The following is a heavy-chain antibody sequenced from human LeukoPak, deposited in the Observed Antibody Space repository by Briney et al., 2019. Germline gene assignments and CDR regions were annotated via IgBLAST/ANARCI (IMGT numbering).Heavy chain of an antibody. J-gene: IGHJ4*02. CDR1: GFTFSSYA. CDR2: IRYDGSNK. Sequence: GGSLRLSCAASGFTFSSYAMSWVRQAPGKGLEWVAFIRYDGSNKYYADSVKGRFTISRDNSKNTLYLQMNSLRAEDTAVYYCAKGGVVPAADDYWGQGTLVTVSS. V-gene: IGHV3-30*02. CDR3: AKGGVVPAADDY. D-gene: IGHD2-2*01.